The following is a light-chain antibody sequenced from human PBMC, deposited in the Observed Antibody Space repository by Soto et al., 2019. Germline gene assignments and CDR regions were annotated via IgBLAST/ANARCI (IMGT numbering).Light chain of an antibody. CDR2: QVS. CDR1: SSDIGGFYY. J-gene: IGLJ1*01. CDR3: SSYSSSSTFYV. V-gene: IGLV2-14*01. Sequence: QSALTQPASVSGSPGQSITISCTGTSSDIGGFYYVSWYQPHPGKDPKLMIYQVSNRPSGVSNRFSGSKSGNTASLTISGLQAEDEADYFCSSYSSSSTFYVFGAGTKVTVL.